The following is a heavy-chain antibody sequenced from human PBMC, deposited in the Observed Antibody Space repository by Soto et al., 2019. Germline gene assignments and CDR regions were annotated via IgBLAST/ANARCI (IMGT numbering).Heavy chain of an antibody. CDR1: GFTFSSYS. CDR2: ISSSSSYI. J-gene: IGHJ4*02. D-gene: IGHD3-9*01. V-gene: IGHV3-21*01. CDR3: ARDITPAGSGRYYDILTGYYSIAAAGPFDY. Sequence: SLRLSCAASGFTFSSYSMNWVRQAPGKGLEWVSSISSSSSYIYYADSVKGRFTISRDNAKNSLYLQMNSLRAEDTAVYYCARDITPAGSGRYYDILTGYYSIAAAGPFDYWGQGTLVTVSS.